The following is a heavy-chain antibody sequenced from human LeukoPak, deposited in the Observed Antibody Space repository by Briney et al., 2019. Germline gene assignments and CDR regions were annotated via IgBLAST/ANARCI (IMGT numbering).Heavy chain of an antibody. CDR1: GYSISSGYL. Sequence: SETLSLTCTVSGYSISSGYLWGWIRQPPGKGLEWIGSIDGSGTSYYNPSLKSRVTISVDKSKNQFSLKLSSVTAADTAVYYCARDLVGAFDIWGQGTMVTVSS. CDR2: IDGSGTS. D-gene: IGHD2-15*01. V-gene: IGHV4-38-2*02. J-gene: IGHJ3*02. CDR3: ARDLVGAFDI.